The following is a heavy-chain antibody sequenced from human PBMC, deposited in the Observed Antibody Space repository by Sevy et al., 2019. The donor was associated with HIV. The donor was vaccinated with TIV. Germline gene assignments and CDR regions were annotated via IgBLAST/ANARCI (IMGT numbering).Heavy chain of an antibody. J-gene: IGHJ4*02. CDR3: VKNTASAGTGGFDY. Sequence: GGSLRLSCAASGFTFSDYWMSWVRQAPGKGLEWVTFIGYNGADRYYSDSVKGRFAISRDNSKNTLLLQMNSLRAEDTAIYYCVKNTASAGTGGFDYWGQGALVTVSS. D-gene: IGHD6-13*01. CDR1: GFTFSDYW. V-gene: IGHV3-30*02. CDR2: IGYNGADR.